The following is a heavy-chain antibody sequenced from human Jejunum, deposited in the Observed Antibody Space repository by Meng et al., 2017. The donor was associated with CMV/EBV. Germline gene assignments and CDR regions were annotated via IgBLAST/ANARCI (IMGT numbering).Heavy chain of an antibody. D-gene: IGHD3-10*01. V-gene: IGHV3-30*02. CDR3: VKDKGRTALDY. CDR1: GISFSNSG. Sequence: QVQMVESGGGVGQPGGSLRLSCVTSGISFSNSGMHWVRQAPGKGLEWVVFIRNDGSEIYYVDSVKGRFTISRDNSKNTVYLQMDSLRVEDTGIYYCVKDKGRTALDYWGQGSLVTVSS. J-gene: IGHJ4*02. CDR2: IRNDGSEI.